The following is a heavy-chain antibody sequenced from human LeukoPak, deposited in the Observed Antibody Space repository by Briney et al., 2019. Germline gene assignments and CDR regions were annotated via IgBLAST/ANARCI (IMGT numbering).Heavy chain of an antibody. CDR1: GGSFSGYY. J-gene: IGHJ5*02. V-gene: IGHV4-34*01. CDR2: INHSGST. Sequence: PSETLSLTCAVYGGSFSGYYWSWIRQPPGKGLEWIGEINHSGSTNYNPSLKSRVTISVDTSKNQFSLKLSSVTAADTAVYYCARDTVAISTWGFDPWGQGTLVTVSS. CDR3: ARDTVAISTWGFDP. D-gene: IGHD2-15*01.